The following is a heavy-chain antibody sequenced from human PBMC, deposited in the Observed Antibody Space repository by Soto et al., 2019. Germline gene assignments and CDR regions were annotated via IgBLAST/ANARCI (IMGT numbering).Heavy chain of an antibody. V-gene: IGHV4-4*02. CDR3: ASSRPQDYDFWSGYYYFDY. J-gene: IGHJ4*02. CDR2: IYHSGSN. Sequence: PSETLSLTCAVSGGSISSSNWWSWVRQPPGKGLEWIGQIYHSGSNNYTPSLKRRVTISVDKSKNKFSLKLNSVTAADTAVYYCASSRPQDYDFWSGYYYFDYWGQGTLVTVSS. CDR1: GGSISSSNW. D-gene: IGHD3-3*01.